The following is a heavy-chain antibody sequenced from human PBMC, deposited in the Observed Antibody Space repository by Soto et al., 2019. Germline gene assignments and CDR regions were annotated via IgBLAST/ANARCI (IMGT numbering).Heavy chain of an antibody. Sequence: ASVKVYCKASGYTFTSYAMNWVRQAPGQGLEWMGWINTNTGNPTYAQGFTGRFVFSLDTSVSTAYLQICSLKAEDTAVYYCARETFYYHEYSSSSSPTPNYYYYGMDVWGQGTTVTVSS. J-gene: IGHJ6*02. D-gene: IGHD6-6*01. V-gene: IGHV7-4-1*01. CDR2: INTNTGNP. CDR3: ARETFYYHEYSSSSSPTPNYYYYGMDV. CDR1: GYTFTSYA.